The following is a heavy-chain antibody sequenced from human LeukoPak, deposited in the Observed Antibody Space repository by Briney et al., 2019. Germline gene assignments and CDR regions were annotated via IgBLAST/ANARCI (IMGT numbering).Heavy chain of an antibody. CDR1: GGTFSSYA. J-gene: IGHJ4*02. CDR2: IVPIFGTA. CDR3: AREWGAVAGTFDY. V-gene: IGHV1-69*05. Sequence: SVKVSCKASGGTFSSYAISWVRQAPGQGLEWMGGIVPIFGTANYAQKFQGRVTITTDESTSTAYMELSSLRSEDTAVYYCAREWGAVAGTFDYWGQGTLVTVSS. D-gene: IGHD6-19*01.